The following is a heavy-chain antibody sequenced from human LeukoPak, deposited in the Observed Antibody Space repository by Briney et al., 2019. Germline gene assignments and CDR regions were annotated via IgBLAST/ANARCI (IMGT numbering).Heavy chain of an antibody. Sequence: PGGSLRLSCAASGFTFSNYGMHWVRQAPGKGLEWVGAISYDGGNKYYPDSVKGRFTISRDNSKNTLYLQMNSLRAEDTAVFHCAKEGYYGSGSFPDYWGQGTLVTVPS. CDR3: AKEGYYGSGSFPDY. D-gene: IGHD3-10*01. CDR1: GFTFSNYG. J-gene: IGHJ4*02. V-gene: IGHV3-30*18. CDR2: ISYDGGNK.